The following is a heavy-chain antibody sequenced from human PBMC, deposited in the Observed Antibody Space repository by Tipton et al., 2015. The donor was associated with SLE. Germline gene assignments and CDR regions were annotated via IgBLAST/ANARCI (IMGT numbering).Heavy chain of an antibody. Sequence: GSLRLSCTVSGGSIRSYYWTWIRQPPGKRLEWIAYIYHSGITNYNPSLQSRVTTSLDLSKNQFSLKLTSVTAADTAVYYCAREAVGSGFGAFDIWGQGTMVTVSS. CDR1: GGSIRSYY. V-gene: IGHV4-59*12. CDR3: AREAVGSGFGAFDI. CDR2: IYHSGIT. J-gene: IGHJ3*02. D-gene: IGHD3-3*01.